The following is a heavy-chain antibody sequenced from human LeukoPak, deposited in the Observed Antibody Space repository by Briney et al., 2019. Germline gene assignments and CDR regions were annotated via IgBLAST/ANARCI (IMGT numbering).Heavy chain of an antibody. J-gene: IGHJ6*02. CDR1: GFTFSTYP. D-gene: IGHD3-10*01. CDR2: ISYDGSNK. Sequence: GRPLRLSCAASGFTFSTYPMHWVRQAPGKGLEWVAVISYDGSNKYYADSVKGRFTISRDNSKNTLYLQMNSLRADDTAVYSCARERGHMDVWGQGTTVTVSS. V-gene: IGHV3-30*01. CDR3: ARERGHMDV.